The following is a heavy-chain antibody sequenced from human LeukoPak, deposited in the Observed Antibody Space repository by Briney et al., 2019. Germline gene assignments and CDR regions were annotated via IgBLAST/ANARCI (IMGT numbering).Heavy chain of an antibody. J-gene: IGHJ4*02. V-gene: IGHV3-48*02. Sequence: GGSLRLSCAASGFTFSSYVMSWVRRAPGKGLEWVSYINHNGKTIYYADSVKGRFTISRDNGKNSLYLQMNSLRDEDTAVYYCARDNDWAFDYWGQGTLVTVSS. CDR3: ARDNDWAFDY. D-gene: IGHD3-9*01. CDR1: GFTFSSYV. CDR2: INHNGKTI.